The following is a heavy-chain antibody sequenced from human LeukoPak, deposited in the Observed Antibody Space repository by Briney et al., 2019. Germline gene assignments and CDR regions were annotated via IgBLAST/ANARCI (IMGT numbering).Heavy chain of an antibody. Sequence: AGSLRFSCAASGFTCCSFWLSWVGQAPGLGWEWVANVKQDGSEKYYVDSVKGRFTISRDNAKNSLYLQMNSLRAEDTAVYYCARDPDSSGWVDWGQGTLVTVSS. CDR3: ARDPDSSGWVD. V-gene: IGHV3-7*03. CDR1: GFTCCSFW. D-gene: IGHD6-19*01. CDR2: VKQDGSEK. J-gene: IGHJ4*02.